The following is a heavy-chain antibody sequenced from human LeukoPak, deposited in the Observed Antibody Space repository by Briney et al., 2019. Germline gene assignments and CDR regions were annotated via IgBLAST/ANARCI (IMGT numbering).Heavy chain of an antibody. CDR1: GFTFSSYA. J-gene: IGHJ6*02. V-gene: IGHV3-23*01. D-gene: IGHD3-3*01. CDR3: ARDFLSDFWSGYYYYYYGMDV. Sequence: GGSLRLSCAASGFTFSSYAMSWVRQAPGKGLEWVSAISGSGGSTYYADSVKGRFTISRDNAKNSLYLQMNSLRAEDTAVYYCARDFLSDFWSGYYYYYYGMDVWGQGTTVTVSS. CDR2: ISGSGGST.